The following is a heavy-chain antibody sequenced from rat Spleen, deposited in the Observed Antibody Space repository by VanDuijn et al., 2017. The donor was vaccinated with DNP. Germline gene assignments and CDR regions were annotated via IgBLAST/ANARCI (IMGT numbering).Heavy chain of an antibody. CDR2: ISYSGST. V-gene: IGHV3-1*01. CDR3: ARWYNYFDY. D-gene: IGHD1-5*01. Sequence: EVQLQESGPGLVKPSQSLSLTCSVTGSSITSNYWGWIRKFPGNKMEWIGHISYSGSTDYNPSLKSRISITRDTSRNQFFLQLNSVTTEDTATYYCARWYNYFDYWGQGTSVTVSS. CDR1: GSSITSNY. J-gene: IGHJ4*01.